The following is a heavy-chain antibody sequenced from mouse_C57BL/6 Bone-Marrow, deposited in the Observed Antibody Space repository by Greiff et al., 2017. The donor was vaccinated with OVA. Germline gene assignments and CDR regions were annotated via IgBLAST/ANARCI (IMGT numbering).Heavy chain of an antibody. J-gene: IGHJ1*03. Sequence: QVQLQQSGPELVKPGASVKLSCKASGYTFTSYDINWVKQRPGQGLEWIGWIYPRDGSTKYNEKFKGKATLTVDTSSSTAYMELHSLTSEDSAVYFGARPIYDGSSYGYWYCDVWGTGTTVTVSS. V-gene: IGHV1-85*01. D-gene: IGHD1-1*01. CDR1: GYTFTSYD. CDR3: ARPIYDGSSYGYWYCDV. CDR2: IYPRDGST.